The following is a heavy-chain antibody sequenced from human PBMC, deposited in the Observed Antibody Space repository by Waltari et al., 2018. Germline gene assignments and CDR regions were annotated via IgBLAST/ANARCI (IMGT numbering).Heavy chain of an antibody. V-gene: IGHV3-9*01. Sequence: EVQLVESGGGLVQPGRSLRLSCVASGFTFDDYAMHWVRQAQGEGLEGVSGISWDSGSIGYAGSVKGRFTISRDNAKNSLYLQMNSLRPEDTALYYCAKDLAVAGSGGIFDYWGQGTPVTVSS. CDR1: GFTFDDYA. J-gene: IGHJ4*02. CDR3: AKDLAVAGSGGIFDY. CDR2: ISWDSGSI. D-gene: IGHD6-19*01.